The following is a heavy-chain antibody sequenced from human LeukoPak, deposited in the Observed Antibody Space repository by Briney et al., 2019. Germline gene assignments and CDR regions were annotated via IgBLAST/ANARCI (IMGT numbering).Heavy chain of an antibody. V-gene: IGHV4-59*01. Sequence: SETLSLTCTVSGGSISSYYWSWIRQPPGKGLEWIGYIYYSGSTNYNPSLKSRVTISVDTSKNQFSLKLSSVTAADTAVYYCAGNSGSYRLSDYWGQGTLVTVSS. J-gene: IGHJ4*02. CDR2: IYYSGST. CDR1: GGSISSYY. D-gene: IGHD1-26*01. CDR3: AGNSGSYRLSDY.